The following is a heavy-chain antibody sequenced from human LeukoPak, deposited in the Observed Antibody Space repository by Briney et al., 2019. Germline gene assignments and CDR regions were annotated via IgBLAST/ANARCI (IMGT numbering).Heavy chain of an antibody. D-gene: IGHD3-22*01. CDR2: INHSGST. CDR1: GGSFSGYY. CDR3: ARATYYYDSSGYRGGYYFDY. V-gene: IGHV4-34*01. J-gene: IGHJ4*02. Sequence: KPSETLSLTCAYGGSFSGYYWSWIRQPPGKGLEWIGEINHSGSTNYNPSLKSRVTISVDTSKNQFSLELSSVTAADTAVYYCARATYYYDSSGYRGGYYFDYWGQGTLVTVSS.